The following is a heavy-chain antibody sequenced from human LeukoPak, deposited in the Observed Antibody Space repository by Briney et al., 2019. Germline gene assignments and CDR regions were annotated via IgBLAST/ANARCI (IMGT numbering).Heavy chain of an antibody. J-gene: IGHJ6*03. V-gene: IGHV3-7*01. Sequence: GGSLRLSCAASGFTFSRYDMNWVRQAPGKGLEWVANIKQDGSEKYYVDSVKGRFTISRDNDKNSLFLQMNSLRVEDTAVYYCARDNGYCRGGRCYYYYMDVWGKGTTVTVSS. CDR1: GFTFSRYD. CDR3: ARDNGYCRGGRCYYYYMDV. D-gene: IGHD2-15*01. CDR2: IKQDGSEK.